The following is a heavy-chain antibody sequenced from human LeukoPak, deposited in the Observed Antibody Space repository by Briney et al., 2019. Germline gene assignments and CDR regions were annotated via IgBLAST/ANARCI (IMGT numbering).Heavy chain of an antibody. J-gene: IGHJ4*02. CDR2: INRNGST. CDR3: ARGSLYSSGYCYPRLLDY. Sequence: SETLSLTCAVDGGSFSNYYWSWIRQSPGKGLEWIGEINRNGSTNYNPSLKSRVTISIDTSKNQFSLRLNSVTAADTAVYYCARGSLYSSGYCYPRLLDYWGQGTLVTVSS. CDR1: GGSFSNYY. D-gene: IGHD3-22*01. V-gene: IGHV4-34*01.